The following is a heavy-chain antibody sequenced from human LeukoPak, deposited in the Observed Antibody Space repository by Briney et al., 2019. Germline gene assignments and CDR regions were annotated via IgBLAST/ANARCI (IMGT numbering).Heavy chain of an antibody. CDR2: INPNSGGT. V-gene: IGHV1-2*02. CDR1: GYTFTDYY. J-gene: IGHJ4*02. Sequence: ASVKVSCKASGYTFTDYYMHWVRQAPGQGLEWMGWINPNSGGTNYAQKFQGRVTMTRDTSISTAYMELSRLRSDDTAVYYCARATYDSSGYAFDYWGQGTLVTVSS. CDR3: ARATYDSSGYAFDY. D-gene: IGHD3-22*01.